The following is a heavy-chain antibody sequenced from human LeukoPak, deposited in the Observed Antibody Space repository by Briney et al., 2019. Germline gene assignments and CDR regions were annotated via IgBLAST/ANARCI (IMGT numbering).Heavy chain of an antibody. Sequence: GGSLRLSCAVSGFTFSTYAMTWVRQAPGKGLEWVSVISGSSDSTQYADSVKGRFTISRDNSKDTLYLQMNSLGAEDTAVYYCAKMLMSSYCKASACPSHDYWGQGTLVTVSS. CDR1: GFTFSTYA. V-gene: IGHV3-23*01. J-gene: IGHJ4*02. CDR2: ISGSSDST. D-gene: IGHD2/OR15-2a*01. CDR3: AKMLMSSYCKASACPSHDY.